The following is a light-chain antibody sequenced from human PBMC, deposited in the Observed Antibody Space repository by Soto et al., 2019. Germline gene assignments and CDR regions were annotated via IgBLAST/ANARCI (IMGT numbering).Light chain of an antibody. CDR2: GVN. CDR1: GRDIGAYDY. CDR3: SSYTTSYFYV. Sequence: QSVLTQPASVSGSPGQSITISCTGSGRDIGAYDYVSWYQQHPGKAPKLLIYGVNNRPSGVSYRFSASKSAFTASLTISGLQAEDEAHYYCSSYTTSYFYVFGSGTTVTVL. J-gene: IGLJ1*01. V-gene: IGLV2-14*01.